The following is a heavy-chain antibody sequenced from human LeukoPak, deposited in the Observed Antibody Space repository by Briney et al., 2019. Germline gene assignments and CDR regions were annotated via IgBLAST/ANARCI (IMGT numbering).Heavy chain of an antibody. CDR3: ARQIGSSSWHSSGWYPIDY. CDR1: GFTFRKYA. Sequence: GGSLRLSCVASGFTFRKYAVSWVRQAPGKGLEWVSSISGSGDSTYYADSVKGRFTISRDNSKNTLYLQMNSLRAEDTAVYYCARQIGSSSWHSSGWYPIDYWGQGTLVTVSS. V-gene: IGHV3-23*01. D-gene: IGHD6-19*01. CDR2: ISGSGDST. J-gene: IGHJ4*02.